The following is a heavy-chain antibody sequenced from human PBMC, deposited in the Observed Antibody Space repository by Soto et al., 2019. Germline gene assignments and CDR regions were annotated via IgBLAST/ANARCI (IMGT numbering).Heavy chain of an antibody. V-gene: IGHV1-18*01. Sequence: GASVKVSCKASGYTFTSYGISWVRQAPGQGLEWMGWISAYNGNTNYAQKLQGRVTMTTDTSTSTAYMELRSLRSDDTAVYYCARGGCSSTSCYGYYYYYMDVWGKGTTVTVSS. CDR3: ARGGCSSTSCYGYYYYYMDV. D-gene: IGHD2-2*01. CDR1: GYTFTSYG. J-gene: IGHJ6*03. CDR2: ISAYNGNT.